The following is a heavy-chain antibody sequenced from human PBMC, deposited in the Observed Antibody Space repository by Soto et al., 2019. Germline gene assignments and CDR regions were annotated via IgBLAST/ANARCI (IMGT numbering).Heavy chain of an antibody. V-gene: IGHV3-23*01. J-gene: IGHJ1*01. CDR3: AKEGPYINSWSSAGYLQH. CDR2: ISGSGGST. D-gene: IGHD2-2*02. CDR1: GFSFNNYA. Sequence: GGSLRLSCAASGFSFNNYAINCFRHSPFKWLEWVSHISGSGGSTDYAESVKGRFSIPKDSVNNTLYLHMSSLRAEDTALYFCAKEGPYINSWSSAGYLQHWGLGTQVTVSS.